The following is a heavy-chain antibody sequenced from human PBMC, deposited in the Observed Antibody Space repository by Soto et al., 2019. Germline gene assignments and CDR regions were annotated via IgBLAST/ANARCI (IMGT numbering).Heavy chain of an antibody. Sequence: QVQLVQSGAEVRKPGSSVKVSCKISGGTFTNYVISWLRQAPGQGLEWMGGLIPIFGAANLAQKFQGRVTITADESTSTVHMELSSLTSADTAVSYCARGRSSPNFDPWGQGTLVTVSS. J-gene: IGHJ5*02. CDR2: LIPIFGAA. CDR1: GGTFTNYV. D-gene: IGHD6-6*01. CDR3: ARGRSSPNFDP. V-gene: IGHV1-69*01.